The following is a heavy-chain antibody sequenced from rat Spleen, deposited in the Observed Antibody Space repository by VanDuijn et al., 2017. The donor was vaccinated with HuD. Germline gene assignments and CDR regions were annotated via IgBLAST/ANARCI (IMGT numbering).Heavy chain of an antibody. J-gene: IGHJ4*01. CDR2: ISTGGGNT. D-gene: IGHD1-11*01. CDR1: GFTYSNYV. V-gene: IGHV5S23*01. CDR3: VKEANYGGLMDA. Sequence: EVQLVESDGGLVQPGRSLKLSCAASGFTYSNYVMAWVSQAPTKGLEWVASISTGGGNTYYRDSVKGRFTISRDNAKSTLYLQMNSLRSEDTATYYCVKEANYGGLMDAWGQGASVTVSS.